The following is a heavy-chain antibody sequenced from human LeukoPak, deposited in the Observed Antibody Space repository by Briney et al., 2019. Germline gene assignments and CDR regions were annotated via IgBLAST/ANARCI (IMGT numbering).Heavy chain of an antibody. V-gene: IGHV3-21*01. J-gene: IGHJ5*02. D-gene: IGHD2-2*01. CDR1: GFTFSSYS. CDR3: ARDSAVVVVPANEAWFDP. CDR2: IRSSSSYI. Sequence: GGSLRLSCAASGFTFSSYSMNWVRQAPGKGLEWVSSIRSSSSYIYYADSVKGRFTISRDNAKNSLYLQMNSLRAEDTAVYYCARDSAVVVVPANEAWFDPWGQGTLVTVSS.